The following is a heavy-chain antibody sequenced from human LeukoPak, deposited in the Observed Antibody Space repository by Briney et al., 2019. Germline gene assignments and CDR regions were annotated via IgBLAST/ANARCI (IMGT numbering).Heavy chain of an antibody. V-gene: IGHV3-30*02. Sequence: GGSLRLSCAASGFTFSSYGMHWVRQAPGKGLEWVAFIRYDGSNKYYADSVKGRFTISRDNSKNTLYLQMNSLRAEDTAVYYCAKDREMDCSSTSCNPLDYWGQGTLVTVSS. D-gene: IGHD2-2*01. CDR3: AKDREMDCSSTSCNPLDY. J-gene: IGHJ4*02. CDR2: IRYDGSNK. CDR1: GFTFSSYG.